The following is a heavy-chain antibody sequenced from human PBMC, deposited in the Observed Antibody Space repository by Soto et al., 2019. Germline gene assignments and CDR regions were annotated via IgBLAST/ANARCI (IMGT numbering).Heavy chain of an antibody. V-gene: IGHV4-59*08. D-gene: IGHD3-16*02. Sequence: QVQLQESGPGLVKPSETLSLTCIVSGGSISSYYWSWIRQPPEKGLEWIGYIYYSGSTNYNPSLKSRVTISVDTSKNQFSLKLSSVTAADTAVYYCARQGSGESSDQFDYWGQGTRVTVSS. CDR3: ARQGSGESSDQFDY. CDR1: GGSISSYY. CDR2: IYYSGST. J-gene: IGHJ4*02.